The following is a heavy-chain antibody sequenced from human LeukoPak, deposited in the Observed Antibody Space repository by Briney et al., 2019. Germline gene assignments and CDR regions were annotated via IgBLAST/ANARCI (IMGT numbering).Heavy chain of an antibody. J-gene: IGHJ5*02. V-gene: IGHV3-23*01. D-gene: IGHD6-13*01. CDR3: AKDKPMYSSSRYWFDP. CDR1: GFTFSSYA. Sequence: GGSLRLSCAASGFTFSSYAMSWVRQAPGKGLEWVSAISGSGGSTYYADSVKGRFTISRDNSKNTLYLQMNSLRAGDTAVYYCAKDKPMYSSSRYWFDPWGQGTLVTVSS. CDR2: ISGSGGST.